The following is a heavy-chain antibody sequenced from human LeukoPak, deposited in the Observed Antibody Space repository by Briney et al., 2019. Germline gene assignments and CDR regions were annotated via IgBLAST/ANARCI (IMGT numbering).Heavy chain of an antibody. CDR3: AKIRSITMIVVGYFDY. J-gene: IGHJ4*02. V-gene: IGHV3-7*03. CDR1: GFIFSNYY. D-gene: IGHD3-22*01. Sequence: PGGSLRLSCAASGFIFSNYYMSWVRQAPGKGLEWMGDIKPDGSEEYYVDSVKGRFTISRDNAKNTLYLQMNSLRAEDTAVYYCAKIRSITMIVVGYFDYWGQGTLVTVSS. CDR2: IKPDGSEE.